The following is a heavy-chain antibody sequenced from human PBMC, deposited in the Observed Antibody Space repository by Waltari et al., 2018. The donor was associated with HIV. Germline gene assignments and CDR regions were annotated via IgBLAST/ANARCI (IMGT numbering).Heavy chain of an antibody. J-gene: IGHJ6*02. CDR2: FDPAYGKT. CDR1: GYILTELS. D-gene: IGHD6-6*01. Sequence: QVQLVQSGAEVKRPGASVKVSCKVSGYILTELSIHWVRQAPGKGLEWVGSFDPAYGKTTYAQKFQGRVTMTEDTSTDTASMELSSLRSDDTVVYYRATPCQYLLVNGMDYWGEGTTVTVSS. CDR3: ATPCQYLLVNGMDY. V-gene: IGHV1-24*01.